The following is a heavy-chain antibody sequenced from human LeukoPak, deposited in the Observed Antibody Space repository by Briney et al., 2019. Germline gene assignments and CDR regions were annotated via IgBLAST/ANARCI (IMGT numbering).Heavy chain of an antibody. Sequence: GGSLRLSCAASGFTFSSYEMNWVRQAPGKGLEWVSYISSSGSTIYYADSVKGRFTISRDNAKNSLYLQMNSLRAEDTAVYYCARISSSWTDNWFDPWGQGTLVTVSS. CDR3: ARISSSWTDNWFDP. CDR1: GFTFSSYE. CDR2: ISSSGSTI. J-gene: IGHJ5*02. V-gene: IGHV3-48*03. D-gene: IGHD6-13*01.